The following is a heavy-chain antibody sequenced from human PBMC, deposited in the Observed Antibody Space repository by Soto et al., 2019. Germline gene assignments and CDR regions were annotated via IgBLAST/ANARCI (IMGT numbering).Heavy chain of an antibody. CDR3: ARDLYYGSGNPTVDY. V-gene: IGHV3-7*01. Sequence: EVQLVESEGGLVQPGGSLRLSCEASGFTFSNYWMSWVRQAPGKGLEWVANIKQDGSEKYFVGSVKGRFTISRDNAKNSLYLQMNSLRADDTAVYYCARDLYYGSGNPTVDYWGQGTLVTVSS. CDR2: IKQDGSEK. CDR1: GFTFSNYW. D-gene: IGHD3-10*01. J-gene: IGHJ4*02.